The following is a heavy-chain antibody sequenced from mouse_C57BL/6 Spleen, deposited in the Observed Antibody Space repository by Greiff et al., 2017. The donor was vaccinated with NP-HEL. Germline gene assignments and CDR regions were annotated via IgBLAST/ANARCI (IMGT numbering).Heavy chain of an antibody. CDR1: GFTFSSYA. CDR3: TRGIYYDYDGRLYAMDY. J-gene: IGHJ4*01. D-gene: IGHD2-4*01. CDR2: ISSGGDYI. Sequence: EVMLVESGEGLVKPGGSLKLSCAASGFTFSSYAMSWVRQTPEKRLEWVAYISSGGDYIYYADTVKGRFTISRDNARNTLYLQMSSLKSEDTAMYYCTRGIYYDYDGRLYAMDYWGQGTSVTVSS. V-gene: IGHV5-9-1*02.